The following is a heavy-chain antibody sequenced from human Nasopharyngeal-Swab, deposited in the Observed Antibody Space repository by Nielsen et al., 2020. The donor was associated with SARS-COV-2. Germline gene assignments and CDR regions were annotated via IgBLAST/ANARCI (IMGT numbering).Heavy chain of an antibody. V-gene: IGHV3-73*01. Sequence: SCAASGFTFSDSAIHWVRQASGKGLEWVGRIRSKGNTYATAYAASVKGRFIIFRDDPTNTAYLQMNSLKTEDTAVYYCTRCGGGCYSGRDYWGQGTLVTVSS. CDR1: GFTFSDSA. CDR2: IRSKGNTYAT. CDR3: TRCGGGCYSGRDY. D-gene: IGHD2-15*01. J-gene: IGHJ4*02.